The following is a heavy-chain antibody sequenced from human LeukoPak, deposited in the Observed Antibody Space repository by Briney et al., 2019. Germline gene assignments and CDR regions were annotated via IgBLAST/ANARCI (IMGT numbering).Heavy chain of an antibody. CDR2: ISSSSRTI. D-gene: IGHD5-18*01. Sequence: PGGSLRLSCAASGFIFSSYSMNWVRQAPGKGLEWVSYISSSSRTIYCADSVKGRFTISRDNAKNSLYLQMNSLRAEDTALYYCARDSAVAQDYYYYMDVWGRGTTVTVSS. CDR3: ARDSAVAQDYYYYMDV. CDR1: GFIFSSYS. J-gene: IGHJ6*03. V-gene: IGHV3-48*01.